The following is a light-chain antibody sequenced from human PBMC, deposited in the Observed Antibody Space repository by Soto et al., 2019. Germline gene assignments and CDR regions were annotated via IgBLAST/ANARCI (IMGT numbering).Light chain of an antibody. V-gene: IGKV1-5*03. CDR2: KAS. CDR3: QQYNSYWT. J-gene: IGKJ1*01. Sequence: DIQMTQSPSTLSASVGDRVTITCRASQSISSWLAWYQQKPGKAPKLLIYKASSLESGVPSRFSGSGSGTECTLTISSLQPDDFETYYCQQYNSYWTFGQGNKVEIK. CDR1: QSISSW.